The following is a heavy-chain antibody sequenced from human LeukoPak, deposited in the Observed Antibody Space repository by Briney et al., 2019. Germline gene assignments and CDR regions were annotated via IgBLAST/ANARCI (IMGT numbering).Heavy chain of an antibody. D-gene: IGHD6-13*01. CDR3: AKFSAAGHY. V-gene: IGHV3-23*01. Sequence: GGSLRLSCAASGFTLSSYATTWVRQAPGKGLEWVSGISDSGGSTYYADSVKGRFTISRDNSKKTMYLQMNSLRAEDRAVYYCAKFSAAGHYWGQGTLVTVSS. J-gene: IGHJ4*02. CDR2: ISDSGGST. CDR1: GFTLSSYA.